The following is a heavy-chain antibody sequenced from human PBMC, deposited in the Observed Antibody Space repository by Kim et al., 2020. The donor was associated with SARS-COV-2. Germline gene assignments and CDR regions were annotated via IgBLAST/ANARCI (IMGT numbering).Heavy chain of an antibody. CDR1: GYSFTSYW. CDR2: IYPGDSDT. J-gene: IGHJ5*02. Sequence: GESLKISCKGSGYSFTSYWIGWVRQMPGKGLEWMGIIYPGDSDTRYSPSFQGQVTISADKSISTAYLQWSSLKASDTAMYYCARHGIRVPAEWINWFDPWGQGTLVTVSS. V-gene: IGHV5-51*01. CDR3: ARHGIRVPAEWINWFDP. D-gene: IGHD2-2*01.